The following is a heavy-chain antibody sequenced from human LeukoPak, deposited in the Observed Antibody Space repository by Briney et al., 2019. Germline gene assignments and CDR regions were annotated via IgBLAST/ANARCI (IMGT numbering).Heavy chain of an antibody. D-gene: IGHD2-15*01. CDR2: ISGSGGRT. J-gene: IGHJ4*02. Sequence: GGSLRLSCAASGFTFSSYAMSWVRQAPGKGLGWVSAISGSGGRTYYADSVKGRFTISRDNSKNTLYLQMNSLRAEDTAVYYCAKDSGNIVVASKDYWGQGTLVTVSS. V-gene: IGHV3-23*01. CDR1: GFTFSSYA. CDR3: AKDSGNIVVASKDY.